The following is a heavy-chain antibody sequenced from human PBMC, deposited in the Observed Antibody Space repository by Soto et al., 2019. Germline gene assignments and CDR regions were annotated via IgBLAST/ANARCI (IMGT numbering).Heavy chain of an antibody. Sequence: ASVKVSCKASGYTFTSYAMHWVRQAPGQRLEWMGWINAGNGNTKYSQKFQGRVTITRDTSASTAYMELSSLRSEDTAVYYCARDTGDTAMVRAYYFDYWGQGTLVTVS. V-gene: IGHV1-3*01. D-gene: IGHD5-18*01. J-gene: IGHJ4*02. CDR3: ARDTGDTAMVRAYYFDY. CDR1: GYTFTSYA. CDR2: INAGNGNT.